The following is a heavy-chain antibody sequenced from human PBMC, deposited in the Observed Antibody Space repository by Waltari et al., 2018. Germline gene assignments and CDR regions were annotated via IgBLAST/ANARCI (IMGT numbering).Heavy chain of an antibody. CDR1: VSGFTLNSYT. Sequence: EVELVESGGGSVQPGGTLRLSCVASVSGFTLNSYTMAWVRQAPGKGLEWVSSISGSGDEIKDVEYVKGRFTVSRDNFKNTVYLQMTRLRAEDTAVYYCAKEYGIIGNYDYWGQGTLVSVSS. J-gene: IGHJ4*02. CDR3: AKEYGIIGNYDY. CDR2: ISGSGDEI. V-gene: IGHV3-23*04. D-gene: IGHD1-20*01.